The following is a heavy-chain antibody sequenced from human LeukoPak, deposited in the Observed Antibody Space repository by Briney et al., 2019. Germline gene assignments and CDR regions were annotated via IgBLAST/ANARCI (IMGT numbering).Heavy chain of an antibody. J-gene: IGHJ6*03. CDR1: GGSISSSSYY. D-gene: IGHD6-19*01. CDR2: IYYSGST. CDR3: ARLHSGWDTRASYYYCYYMDV. V-gene: IGHV4-39*07. Sequence: PSETLSLTCTVSGGSISSSSYYWGWIRQPPGKGLEWIGSIYYSGSTYYNPSLKSRLTISVDTSKNQFSLRLSSVTAADTAVYYCARLHSGWDTRASYYYCYYMDVWGKGTTVTISS.